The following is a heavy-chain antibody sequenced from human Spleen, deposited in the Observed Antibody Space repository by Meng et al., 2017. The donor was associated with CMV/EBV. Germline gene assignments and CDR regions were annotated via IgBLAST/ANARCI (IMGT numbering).Heavy chain of an antibody. D-gene: IGHD3-3*01. J-gene: IGHJ4*02. Sequence: KVSCKGSGYNFTNYWIGWVRQMPGKGLEWMGIIYPGDSDTRYSPPFQGQVTISADKSISTAYLQWSSLKASDTAMYYCARHKTNLEIGEGDYWGQGTLVTVSS. CDR2: IYPGDSDT. CDR3: ARHKTNLEIGEGDY. V-gene: IGHV5-51*01. CDR1: GYNFTNYW.